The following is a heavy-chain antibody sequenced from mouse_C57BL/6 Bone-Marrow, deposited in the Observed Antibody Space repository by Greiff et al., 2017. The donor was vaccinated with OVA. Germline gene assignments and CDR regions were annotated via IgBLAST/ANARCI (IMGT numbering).Heavy chain of an antibody. CDR1: GYSFTDYN. D-gene: IGHD2-10*01. J-gene: IGHJ4*01. CDR3: ASPRPGPYYGNYGRGMDY. V-gene: IGHV1-39*01. Sequence: EVQGVESGPELVKPGASVKISCKASGYSFTDYNMNWVKQSNGKSLEWIGVINPNYGTTSYNQKFKGKATLTVDQSSSTAYMQLNSLTSEDSAVYYCASPRPGPYYGNYGRGMDYWGQGTSVTVSS. CDR2: INPNYGTT.